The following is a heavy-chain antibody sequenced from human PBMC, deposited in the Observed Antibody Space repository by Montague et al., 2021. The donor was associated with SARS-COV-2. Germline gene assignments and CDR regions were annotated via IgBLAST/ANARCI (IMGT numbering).Heavy chain of an antibody. D-gene: IGHD1-1*01. Sequence: SETLSLTCTVSGVSISSAHYCWGWVRPTPGKGLEWIGNNFYDGTSRPNPSLNSRVTISVDTSKSQLSLRLSSVTAADTAVYFCARHKAWNVALYYFDYWGQGTVVTVSS. CDR3: ARHKAWNVALYYFDY. CDR2: NFYDGTS. V-gene: IGHV4-39*01. J-gene: IGHJ4*02. CDR1: GVSISSAHYC.